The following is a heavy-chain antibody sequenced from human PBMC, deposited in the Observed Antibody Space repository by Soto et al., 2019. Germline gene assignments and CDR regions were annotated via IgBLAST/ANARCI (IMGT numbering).Heavy chain of an antibody. V-gene: IGHV4-4*07. Sequence: PSETLSLTCTVYGDSISSYYWSWIRQSAGKRLEWIGRIYVTGRTDYNPSLKRRVTMSEDTSKNQISLNLRSLTAADTAIYYCARSSPATTTFDRFDSWGQGTPVTVSS. J-gene: IGHJ5*01. CDR3: ARSSPATTTFDRFDS. CDR1: GDSISSYY. D-gene: IGHD1-7*01. CDR2: IYVTGRT.